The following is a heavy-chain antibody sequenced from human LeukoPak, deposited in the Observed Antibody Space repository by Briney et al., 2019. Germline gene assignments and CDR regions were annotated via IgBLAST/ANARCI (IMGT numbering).Heavy chain of an antibody. V-gene: IGHV3-30*02. Sequence: GGSLRLSCAASGFTFSYYGMHWVRQSPGKGLEWVAFIRFEVNDKFYADFVKGRFTISRDSAKNSLYLQMNSLRAEDTAVYYCARVASGSSYRPFDYWGQGTLVTVSS. CDR2: IRFEVNDK. CDR1: GFTFSYYG. J-gene: IGHJ4*02. D-gene: IGHD3-10*01. CDR3: ARVASGSSYRPFDY.